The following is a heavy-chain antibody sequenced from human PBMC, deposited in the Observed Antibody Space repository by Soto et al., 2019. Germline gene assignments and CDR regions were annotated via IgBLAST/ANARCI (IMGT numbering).Heavy chain of an antibody. D-gene: IGHD2-15*01. CDR2: MHHSGRT. V-gene: IGHV4-31*03. CDR3: ARWVEVSLDYFDS. CDR1: GAHMRNDYYY. Sequence: SETLSLTCTVSGAHMRNDYYYWSWVRQNPGKDLEWIGHMHHSGRTHYNPSLKSRVAISVDTSKNQFSLYLNSVTAADTAVYYCARWVEVSLDYFDSWGQGTPVTVSS. J-gene: IGHJ4*02.